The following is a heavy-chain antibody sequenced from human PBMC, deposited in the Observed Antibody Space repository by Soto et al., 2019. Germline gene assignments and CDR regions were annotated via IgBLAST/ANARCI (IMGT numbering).Heavy chain of an antibody. Sequence: GGSLRLSCAASGFTFSSYGMHWVRQAPGKGLEWVAVIWYDGSNKYYADSVKGRFTISRDNSKNTLYLQMNSLRAEDTAVYYCARDSPEYCSSTSCYYYYGMDVWGQGTTVTVSS. CDR1: GFTFSSYG. CDR3: ARDSPEYCSSTSCYYYYGMDV. D-gene: IGHD2-2*01. J-gene: IGHJ6*02. V-gene: IGHV3-33*01. CDR2: IWYDGSNK.